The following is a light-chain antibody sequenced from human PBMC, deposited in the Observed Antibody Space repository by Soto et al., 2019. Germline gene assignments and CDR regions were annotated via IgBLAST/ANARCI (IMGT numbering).Light chain of an antibody. CDR1: QSVSHK. Sequence: EMVMTQSPATLSLSPGDSATLSCRDSQSVSHKLAWYHQKPGQAPRLLIYDTYPRATGIPARFSGSGSGTEFTLTISSLQSADSAVYYCQQXSNWPPFTCGQGTRLEIK. V-gene: IGKV3-15*01. J-gene: IGKJ5*01. CDR2: DTY. CDR3: QQXSNWPPFT.